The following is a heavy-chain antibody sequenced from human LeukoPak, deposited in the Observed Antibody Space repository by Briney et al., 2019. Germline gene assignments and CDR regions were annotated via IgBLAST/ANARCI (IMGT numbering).Heavy chain of an antibody. J-gene: IGHJ6*02. CDR3: AREGYYDSSGFLGFYYYGMDV. D-gene: IGHD3-22*01. Sequence: PGGSLRLSCAASGFTFSSYWMSWVRQAPGKGLEWVANIKQDGGEKYYVDSVKGRFTISRDNAKNSLYLQMNSLRAGDTAVYYCAREGYYDSSGFLGFYYYGMDVWGQGTTVIVSS. CDR1: GFTFSSYW. V-gene: IGHV3-7*05. CDR2: IKQDGGEK.